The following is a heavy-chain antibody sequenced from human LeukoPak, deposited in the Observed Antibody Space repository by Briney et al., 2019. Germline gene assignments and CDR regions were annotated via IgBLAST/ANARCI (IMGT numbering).Heavy chain of an antibody. CDR1: GYTFTRYY. CDR2: INPKRGGR. CDR3: VKTLGFGDDRAGGVYTY. D-gene: IGHD3-10*01. J-gene: IGHJ4*02. V-gene: IGHV1-2*02. Sequence: ASVKGSCKASGYTFTRYYMHSVRQAPGEGGEWMGWINPKRGGRNSEQKFQGRVTMPRNTSLSTAYMKLRRLGSEETAVYYWVKTLGFGDDRAGGVYTYWGEGTLVTVSS.